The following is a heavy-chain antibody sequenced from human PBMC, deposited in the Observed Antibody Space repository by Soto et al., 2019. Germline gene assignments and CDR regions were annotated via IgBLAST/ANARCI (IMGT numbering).Heavy chain of an antibody. D-gene: IGHD5-12*01. V-gene: IGHV4-59*01. Sequence: TSETLSLTCNVSGGSITSYYWSWIRQSPGKGLEWIGYLYYGATTNHNPSLKSRVTMSGDRSKNQFSLKLTSVTAADTAVYYCTGGYNFDYWGQGTLVTVSS. J-gene: IGHJ4*01. CDR3: TGGYNFDY. CDR1: GGSITSYY. CDR2: LYYGATT.